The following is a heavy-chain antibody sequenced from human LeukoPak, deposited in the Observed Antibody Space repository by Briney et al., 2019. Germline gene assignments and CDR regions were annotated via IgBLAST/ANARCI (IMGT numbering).Heavy chain of an antibody. J-gene: IGHJ4*02. V-gene: IGHV3-48*03. CDR1: GFTFSSYE. Sequence: GGSLRLSCAASGFTFSSYETNWVRQAPGKGLEWVSYISSSGSTIYYADSVKGRFTISRDNAKNSLYLQMNSLRAEDTAVYYCARVYSSSSVYFDYWGQGTLVTVSS. D-gene: IGHD6-6*01. CDR2: ISSSGSTI. CDR3: ARVYSSSSVYFDY.